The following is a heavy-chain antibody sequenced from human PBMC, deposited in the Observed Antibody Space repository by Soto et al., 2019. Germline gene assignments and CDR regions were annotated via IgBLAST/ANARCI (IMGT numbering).Heavy chain of an antibody. J-gene: IGHJ6*02. CDR2: IYYSGSA. CDR1: GGSISSGDYY. V-gene: IGHV4-61*08. CDR3: ARGVGFGYYYYHMDL. D-gene: IGHD3-10*01. Sequence: PSETLSLTCTVSGGSISSGDYYWSWIRQPPGKGLEWIGYIYYSGSADYNPSLGSRVTISIDTSKNQFSLKLTSVTAADTAVYYCARGVGFGYYYYHMDLWGQGTTVTVSS.